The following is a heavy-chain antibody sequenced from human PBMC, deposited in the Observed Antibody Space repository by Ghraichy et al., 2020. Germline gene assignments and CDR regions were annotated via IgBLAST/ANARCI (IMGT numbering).Heavy chain of an antibody. CDR1: GDTVSSGTSK. CDR3: ARSVSSNLLSQNNFDS. V-gene: IGHV6-1*01. Sequence: SQTLSLTCSISGDTVSSGTSKWNWIRQSPSRGLEWLGRTYYRSRWNNDYPVSLRSRLTINADTSTNQFSLRLNSVTPEDTALYFCARSVSSNLLSQNNFDSWGRGTPVTVSS. D-gene: IGHD2/OR15-2a*01. J-gene: IGHJ5*01. CDR2: TYYRSRWNN.